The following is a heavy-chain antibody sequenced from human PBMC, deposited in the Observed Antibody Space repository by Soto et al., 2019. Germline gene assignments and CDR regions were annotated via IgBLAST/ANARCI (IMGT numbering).Heavy chain of an antibody. CDR2: INHSGST. J-gene: IGHJ4*02. CDR3: ARGQNCGGDCPYYFDY. D-gene: IGHD2-21*02. CDR1: GGSFSGYY. Sequence: SETLSLTCAVYGGSFSGYYWSWIRQPPGKGLEWIGEINHSGSTNYNPSLKSRVTISVDTSKNQFSLKLSSVTAADTAVYYCARGQNCGGDCPYYFDYWGQGTLVTVSS. V-gene: IGHV4-34*01.